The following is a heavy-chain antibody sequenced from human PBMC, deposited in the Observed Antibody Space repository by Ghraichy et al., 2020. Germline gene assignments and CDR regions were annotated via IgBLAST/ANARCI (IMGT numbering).Heavy chain of an antibody. CDR2: FDPEDGET. Sequence: ASVKVSCKVSGYTLTELSMHWVRQAPGKGLEWMGGFDPEDGETIYAQKFQGRVTMTEDTSTDTAYMELSSLRSEDTAVYYCATGSYSSSWGPTESVFFNYWGQGTLVTVSS. D-gene: IGHD6-13*01. CDR1: GYTLTELS. V-gene: IGHV1-24*01. J-gene: IGHJ4*02. CDR3: ATGSYSSSWGPTESVFFNY.